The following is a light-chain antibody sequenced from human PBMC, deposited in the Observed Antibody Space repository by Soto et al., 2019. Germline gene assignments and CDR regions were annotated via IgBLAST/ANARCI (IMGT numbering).Light chain of an antibody. Sequence: QSALTQPASVSGSPGQSITISCTGTSSDVGSYNLVSWYQQHPGKAPKLMIYEGSKRPSGVSNRFSGSKSGNTASLTISGLQAEDEADYYCSSYTSGNTLVFGGGTKLTVL. CDR2: EGS. CDR1: SSDVGSYNL. CDR3: SSYTSGNTLV. J-gene: IGLJ3*02. V-gene: IGLV2-14*02.